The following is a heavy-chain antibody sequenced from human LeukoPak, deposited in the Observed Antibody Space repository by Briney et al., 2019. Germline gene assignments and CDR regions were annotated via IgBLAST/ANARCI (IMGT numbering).Heavy chain of an antibody. Sequence: GGSLRLSCAASGFTFSSYAMHWVRQAPGKGLEYVSAISSNGGSTYYANSVKGRFTISRDNSKNTLYLQMGSLRAEDMAVYYCARSRTTGTPTFDPWGQGTLVTASS. CDR1: GFTFSSYA. V-gene: IGHV3-64*01. D-gene: IGHD1-1*01. CDR2: ISSNGGST. J-gene: IGHJ5*02. CDR3: ARSRTTGTPTFDP.